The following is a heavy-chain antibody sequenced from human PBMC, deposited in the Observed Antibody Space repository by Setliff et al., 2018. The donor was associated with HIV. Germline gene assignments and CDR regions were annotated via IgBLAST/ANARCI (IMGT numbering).Heavy chain of an antibody. CDR1: GYTFTSYG. CDR3: ARLGSGWSDSYYYAMDI. V-gene: IGHV1-18*01. CDR2: ISANDGRT. D-gene: IGHD6-19*01. Sequence: ASVKVSCKASGYTFTSYGISWVRQAPGQGLEWMGWISANDGRTNHAQNFQDRVTMTTDTATSTAYMELRSLRSDDTAVYFCARLGSGWSDSYYYAMDIWGQGTTVTVSS. J-gene: IGHJ6*02.